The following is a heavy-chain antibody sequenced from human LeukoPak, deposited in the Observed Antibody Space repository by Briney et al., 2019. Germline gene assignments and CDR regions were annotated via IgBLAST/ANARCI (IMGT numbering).Heavy chain of an antibody. CDR3: AKDGPINYYDSSGYPPGGFDY. V-gene: IGHV3-30*18. CDR1: GFTFSSYG. D-gene: IGHD3-22*01. CDR2: ISYDGSNK. Sequence: GGSLRLSCAASGFTFSSYGMHWVRQAPGKGLEWVAVISYDGSNKYYADSVKGRFTISRDNSKNTLYLQMNSLRAEDTAVYYCAKDGPINYYDSSGYPPGGFDYWGQGTLVTVSS. J-gene: IGHJ4*02.